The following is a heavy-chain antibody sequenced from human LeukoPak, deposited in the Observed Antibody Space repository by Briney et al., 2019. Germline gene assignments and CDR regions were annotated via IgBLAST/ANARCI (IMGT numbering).Heavy chain of an antibody. J-gene: IGHJ5*02. Sequence: ASAKVSCKASGYTFTSYYMHWVRQAPGQGLEWMGIINPSGGSTSYAQKFQGRVTMTRDTSTSTVYMELSSLRSEDTAVYYCARVPLDSYGSRWFDPWGQGTLVTVSS. CDR1: GYTFTSYY. D-gene: IGHD5-18*01. CDR2: INPSGGST. V-gene: IGHV1-46*01. CDR3: ARVPLDSYGSRWFDP.